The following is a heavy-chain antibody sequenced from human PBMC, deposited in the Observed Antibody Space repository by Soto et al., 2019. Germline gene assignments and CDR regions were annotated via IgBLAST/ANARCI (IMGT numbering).Heavy chain of an antibody. Sequence: QVQVVQSGAEVKKPGSSVKVSCKVSGGTFDLYALNWVRQAPGQGLAWMGGSIPTLSLLKYAQRFQGRLTITADGFTSTTYMELRSLRSDDTAVYSCATGPYTMTGSHFDYWGQGTLVPVSS. D-gene: IGHD1-26*01. CDR2: SIPTLSLL. J-gene: IGHJ4*02. CDR3: ATGPYTMTGSHFDY. CDR1: GGTFDLYA. V-gene: IGHV1-69*01.